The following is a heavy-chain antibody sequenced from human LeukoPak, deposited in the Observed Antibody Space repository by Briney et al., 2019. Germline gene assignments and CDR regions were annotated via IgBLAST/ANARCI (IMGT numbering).Heavy chain of an antibody. V-gene: IGHV4-39*07. CDR1: GRSITNNNYN. CDR3: ARINAVIGGNAFDI. D-gene: IGHD2/OR15-2a*01. J-gene: IGHJ3*02. Sequence: SETLSLTCTVSGRSITNNNYNWDWIRQPPGKGLEWFGEFYYSGSTYYNPSLKSRVTISVDTSKNQFSLKLSSVTAADTAVYYCARINAVIGGNAFDIWGQGTMVTVSS. CDR2: FYYSGST.